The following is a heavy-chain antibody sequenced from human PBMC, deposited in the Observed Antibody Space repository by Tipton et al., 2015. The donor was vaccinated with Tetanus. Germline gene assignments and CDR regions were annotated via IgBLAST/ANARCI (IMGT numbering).Heavy chain of an antibody. CDR3: ARDGPIAVAGKMRYFDY. CDR1: GGSFSGYY. CDR2: INHSGST. J-gene: IGHJ4*02. V-gene: IGHV4-34*01. D-gene: IGHD6-19*01. Sequence: TLSLTCAVYGGSFSGYYWSWIRQPPGKGLEWIGEINHSGSTNYNPSLKSRVTISVDTSKNQFSLKLSSVTAADTAVYYCARDGPIAVAGKMRYFDYWGQGTLVTVSS.